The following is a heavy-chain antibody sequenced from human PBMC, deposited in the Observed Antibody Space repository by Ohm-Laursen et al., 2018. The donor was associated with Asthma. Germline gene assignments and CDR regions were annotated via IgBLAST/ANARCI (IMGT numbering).Heavy chain of an antibody. CDR1: GGPFSTSV. D-gene: IGHD2-15*01. CDR3: ARKAGSCIVSTCYSLDF. CDR2: LNSVFGTS. J-gene: IGHJ4*02. Sequence: ASVKVSCKSLGGPFSTSVFGWVRQAPGQGLEWLGGLNSVFGTSTYAQKFHDRFTITADECTSTVNMTLSSLTSEDTAVYYCARKAGSCIVSTCYSLDFWGQGTLVTVSS. V-gene: IGHV1-69*13.